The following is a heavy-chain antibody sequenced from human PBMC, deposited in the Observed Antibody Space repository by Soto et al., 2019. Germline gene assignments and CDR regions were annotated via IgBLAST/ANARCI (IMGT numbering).Heavy chain of an antibody. CDR2: IYDSATT. V-gene: IGHV4-31*02. J-gene: IGHJ3*02. D-gene: IGHD2-8*01. Sequence: QVQLQESGPGLVKPSQTLSLTCTVSGDSISSGGYYWSWIRQHPGRGLEWIGYIYDSATTYYNPSLKSRLTISLDTSKNQFSLNLSSVTAADTALYYCARVSYCTQYVCSKENAFDIWGQGTMVTVSS. CDR3: ARVSYCTQYVCSKENAFDI. CDR1: GDSISSGGYY.